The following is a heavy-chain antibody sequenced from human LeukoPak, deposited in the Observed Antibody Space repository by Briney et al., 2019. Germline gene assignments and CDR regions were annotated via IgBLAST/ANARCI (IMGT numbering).Heavy chain of an antibody. CDR2: ISAYNDNT. Sequence: ASVKVSCKASGYTFTSYGISWVRQAPGQGLEWMGWISAYNDNTNYAQKLQGRVTMTTDTSTSTAYLELRSLRSDDTAVYYGARDRPYGGYLPQLAFDYWGQGALVTVSS. D-gene: IGHD6-13*01. CDR1: GYTFTSYG. J-gene: IGHJ4*02. CDR3: ARDRPYGGYLPQLAFDY. V-gene: IGHV1-18*01.